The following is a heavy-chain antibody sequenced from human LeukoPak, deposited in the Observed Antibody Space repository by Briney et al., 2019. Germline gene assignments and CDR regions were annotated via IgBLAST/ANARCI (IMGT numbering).Heavy chain of an antibody. CDR2: ISYDGSNK. CDR1: GFTFSSYG. V-gene: IGHV3-30*18. D-gene: IGHD2-2*01. J-gene: IGHJ6*02. CDR3: AKDKGYCSSTSCYVSYYYGMDV. Sequence: GGSLRLSCAASGFTFSSYGMHWVRQAPGEGLEWVAVISYDGSNKYYADSVKGRFTISRDNSKNTLYLQMNSLRAEDTAVYYCAKDKGYCSSTSCYVSYYYGMDVWGQGTTVTVSS.